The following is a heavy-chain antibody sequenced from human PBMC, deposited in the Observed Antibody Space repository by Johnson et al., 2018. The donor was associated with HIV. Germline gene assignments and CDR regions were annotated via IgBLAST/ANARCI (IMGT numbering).Heavy chain of an antibody. CDR1: GFTFDDYA. V-gene: IGHV3-23*04. CDR3: AREVDYAVNTQHLDAFDI. J-gene: IGHJ3*02. D-gene: IGHD4-17*01. Sequence: VQLVESGGGLVQPGRSLRLSCAASGFTFDDYAMHWVRQVPGKGLEWVSAISGSGGSTYYADSVKGRFTISRDNSKNTLYLQMNSLRAEDTAVYYCAREVDYAVNTQHLDAFDIWGQGTMVTVSS. CDR2: ISGSGGST.